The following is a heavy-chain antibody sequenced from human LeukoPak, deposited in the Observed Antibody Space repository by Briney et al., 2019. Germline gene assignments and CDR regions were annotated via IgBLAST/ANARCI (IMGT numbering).Heavy chain of an antibody. CDR2: IYYSGST. D-gene: IGHD3-22*01. CDR1: GGSISSSSYY. CDR3: AADPYYYDSSAKADY. V-gene: IGHV4-39*01. J-gene: IGHJ4*02. Sequence: SETLSLTCTVYGGSISSSSYYWGWIRQPPGMGLEWIGSIYYSGSTYYNPSLKSRVTISVDTSKNQFSLKLSSVTAADTAVYYCAADPYYYDSSAKADYWGQGTLVTVSS.